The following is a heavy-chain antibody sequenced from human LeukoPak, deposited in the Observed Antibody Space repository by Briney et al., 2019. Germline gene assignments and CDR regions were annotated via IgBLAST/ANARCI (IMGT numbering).Heavy chain of an antibody. Sequence: PGGSLRLSCTTSGFTFSNYAMSWVHQAPGKGLEWVSSISGSAITTYYADSVKGRFAISRDNSKNTLYLQMTSLRAEDTAVYYCAKDQRFGDLDDYRGQGTLVTVSS. J-gene: IGHJ4*02. V-gene: IGHV3-23*01. CDR1: GFTFSNYA. D-gene: IGHD3-10*01. CDR2: ISGSAITT. CDR3: AKDQRFGDLDDY.